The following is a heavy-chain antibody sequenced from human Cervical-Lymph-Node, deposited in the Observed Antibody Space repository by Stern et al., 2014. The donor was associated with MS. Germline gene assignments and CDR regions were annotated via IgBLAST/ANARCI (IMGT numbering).Heavy chain of an antibody. CDR1: GFTFSGSA. V-gene: IGHV3-73*01. Sequence: VQLVESGGGLVQPGGSLKLSCAASGFTFSGSAIHWVRQASGKGLEWVGRIRSKANSYATQYGASVKGRFIISRDESKNMAYLQMNSLKTEDTAVYYCTRRAGERYHDDYWGQGTLVTVSS. J-gene: IGHJ4*02. D-gene: IGHD4-17*01. CDR3: TRRAGERYHDDY. CDR2: IRSKANSYAT.